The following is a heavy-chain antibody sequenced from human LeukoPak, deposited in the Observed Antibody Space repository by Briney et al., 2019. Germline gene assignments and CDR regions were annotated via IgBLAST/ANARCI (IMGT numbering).Heavy chain of an antibody. CDR1: GFTFSSYA. V-gene: IGHV3-23*01. J-gene: IGHJ3*02. Sequence: GGSLRLSCAASGFTFSSYAMSWVRQVPGKGLEWVSAISGSGGSTYYADSVKGRFTISRYNSKNTLDLQMNSLRAEDTAVYYCAKDRVVVAATLPDAFDIWGQGTMVTVSS. CDR3: AKDRVVVAATLPDAFDI. D-gene: IGHD2-15*01. CDR2: ISGSGGST.